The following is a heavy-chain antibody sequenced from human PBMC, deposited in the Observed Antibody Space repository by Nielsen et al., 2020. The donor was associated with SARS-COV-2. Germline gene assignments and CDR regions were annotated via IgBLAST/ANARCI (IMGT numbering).Heavy chain of an antibody. CDR1: GFTFSSYG. D-gene: IGHD6-19*01. CDR2: IWYDGSNK. J-gene: IGHJ4*02. Sequence: GGSLRLSCAASGFTFSSYGMHWVRQAPGKGLEWVAVIWYDGSNKYYADSVKGRFTISRDNSKNTLYLQMNSLRAEDTAVYYCAREGAFPVAGMDYWGQGTLVTVSS. V-gene: IGHV3-33*01. CDR3: AREGAFPVAGMDY.